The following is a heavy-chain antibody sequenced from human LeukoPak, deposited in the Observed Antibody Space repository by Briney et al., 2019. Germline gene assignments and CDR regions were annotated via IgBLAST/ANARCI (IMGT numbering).Heavy chain of an antibody. D-gene: IGHD6-19*01. CDR3: VVPSAVAGGGY. CDR1: GFTFSSYA. V-gene: IGHV3-23*01. J-gene: IGHJ4*02. Sequence: GGSLRLSCAASGFTFSSYAMSWVRQAPGKGLEWVLAISGSGGSTYYADSVKGRFTISRDNSKNTLYLQMNSLRAEDTAVYYCVVPSAVAGGGYWGQGTLVTVSS. CDR2: ISGSGGST.